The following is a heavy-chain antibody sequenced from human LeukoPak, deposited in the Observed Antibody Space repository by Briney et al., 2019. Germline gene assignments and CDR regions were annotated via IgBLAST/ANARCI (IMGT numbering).Heavy chain of an antibody. CDR1: GFAFSSYG. J-gene: IGHJ1*01. D-gene: IGHD1-14*01. Sequence: GGSLRLSCAASGFAFSSYGMTWVRQVPEKGLEWVSAISGSGSGYYADSVKGRFTISRDNSKNTLYLQMNSLRAEDTAIYYCAKDREPSNGLAPEYFQHWGQGTLVTVSS. CDR2: ISGSGSG. V-gene: IGHV3-23*01. CDR3: AKDREPSNGLAPEYFQH.